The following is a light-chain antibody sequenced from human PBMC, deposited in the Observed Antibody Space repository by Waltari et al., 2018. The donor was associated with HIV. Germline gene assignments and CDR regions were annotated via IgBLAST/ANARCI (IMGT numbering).Light chain of an antibody. CDR2: GAS. J-gene: IGKJ1*01. V-gene: IGKV3-15*01. CDR1: QSVGSN. Sequence: ETVMTQSPATLSVSPGERATLSCWASQSVGSNLAWYQQKPGQAPRLLIYGASTRATGVPARFSGSGSGTEVALIISSLQSEDFAIYYCHQYNNWPPWTFGQGTKVEIK. CDR3: HQYNNWPPWT.